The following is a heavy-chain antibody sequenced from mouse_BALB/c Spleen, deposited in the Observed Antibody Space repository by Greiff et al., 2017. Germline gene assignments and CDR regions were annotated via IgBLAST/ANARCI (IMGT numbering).Heavy chain of an antibody. CDR1: GFSLTSYD. CDR2: IWTGGGT. CDR3: VRDLLYGNSAMDD. V-gene: IGHV2-9-2*01. D-gene: IGHD2-1*01. Sequence: QVQLQQSGPGLVAPSQSLSITCTVSGFSLTSYDISWIRQPPGKGLEWLGVIWTGGGTNYNSAFMSRLSISKDNSKSQVFLKMNSLQTDDTAIYYCVRDLLYGNSAMDDWGQGTSVTVSS. J-gene: IGHJ4*01.